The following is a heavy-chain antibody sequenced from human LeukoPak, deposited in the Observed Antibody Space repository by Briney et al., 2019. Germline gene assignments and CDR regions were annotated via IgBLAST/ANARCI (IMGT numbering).Heavy chain of an antibody. CDR2: ISYDGSNK. Sequence: PGGSLRLSCAASGFTFSSYGMHWVRQAPGKGLEWVAVISYDGSNKYYADSVKGRFTISRDNSKNTLYLQMNSLRAEDTAVYYCAKDLLAAAGDYWGQGTLVTVSS. CDR3: AKDLLAAAGDY. J-gene: IGHJ4*02. V-gene: IGHV3-30*18. D-gene: IGHD6-13*01. CDR1: GFTFSSYG.